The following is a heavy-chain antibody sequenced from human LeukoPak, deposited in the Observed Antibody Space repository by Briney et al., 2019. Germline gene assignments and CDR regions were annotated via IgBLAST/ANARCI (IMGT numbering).Heavy chain of an antibody. CDR3: ARLPGPYDSSGYFDAFDI. CDR1: GYSFTSYW. J-gene: IGHJ3*02. Sequence: GESLQISFKGSGYSFTSYWIGWVRRMPGKGLEWMGIIYPGDSDTRYSPSFQGQVTISADKSISTAYLQWSSLKASDTAMYYCARLPGPYDSSGYFDAFDIWGQGTMVTVSS. CDR2: IYPGDSDT. D-gene: IGHD3-22*01. V-gene: IGHV5-51*01.